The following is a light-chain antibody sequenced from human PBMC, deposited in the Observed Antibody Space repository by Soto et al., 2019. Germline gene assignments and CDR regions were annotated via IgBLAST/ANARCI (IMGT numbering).Light chain of an antibody. V-gene: IGKV3-20*01. CDR3: QQYNNWPPYT. Sequence: ELVLTQSPGTLSLSPGERATLSCRASQRMSSNYLAWYQQKPGQAPRLLIYATSSRATGIPDRFSGSGSGTDFTLTISRLEPEDFAVYYCQQYNNWPPYTFGQGTKLEIK. J-gene: IGKJ2*01. CDR1: QRMSSNY. CDR2: ATS.